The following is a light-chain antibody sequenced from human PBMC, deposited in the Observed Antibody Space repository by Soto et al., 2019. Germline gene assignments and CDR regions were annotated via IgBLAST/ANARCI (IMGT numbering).Light chain of an antibody. Sequence: EIVLTQSPGTLSLSPGERATLSCRASQIVSSTYLAWFQQKPGQAPRLLIYGASTRATGIPDRFSGSGSGTDSTLTISGLEPEDFALYYCQHYGNSPLTFGQGTRLEIK. CDR3: QHYGNSPLT. CDR1: QIVSSTY. J-gene: IGKJ5*01. V-gene: IGKV3-20*01. CDR2: GAS.